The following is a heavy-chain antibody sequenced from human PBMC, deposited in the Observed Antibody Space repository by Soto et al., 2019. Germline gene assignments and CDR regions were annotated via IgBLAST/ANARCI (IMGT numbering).Heavy chain of an antibody. D-gene: IGHD1-20*01. Sequence: GEALKISRKSFCYNFATYWIGWVRQMPGKGLEWMGIIYPHDSDTRYSPSFQGQVTISADKSISTAYLQWSSLKASDTAIYYCARRLDNTLDFWGQGTLVTSPQ. J-gene: IGHJ4*02. CDR3: ARRLDNTLDF. V-gene: IGHV5-51*01. CDR1: CYNFATYW. CDR2: IYPHDSDT.